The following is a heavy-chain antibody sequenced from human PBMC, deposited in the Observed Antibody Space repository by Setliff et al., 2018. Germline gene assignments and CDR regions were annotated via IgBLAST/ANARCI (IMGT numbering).Heavy chain of an antibody. CDR3: ARLVRYCTRTSCQRTPGAEY. CDR2: INTGNGNT. Sequence: ASVKVSCKASGYTFTSYAIHWVRQAPGQRLEWMGWINTGNGNTKYSQKFQDRVTITRDTSTSTAYMEVKSLTSDDTAVYYCARLVRYCTRTSCQRTPGAEYWGQGTLVTVSS. D-gene: IGHD2-2*01. CDR1: GYTFTSYA. J-gene: IGHJ4*02. V-gene: IGHV1-3*04.